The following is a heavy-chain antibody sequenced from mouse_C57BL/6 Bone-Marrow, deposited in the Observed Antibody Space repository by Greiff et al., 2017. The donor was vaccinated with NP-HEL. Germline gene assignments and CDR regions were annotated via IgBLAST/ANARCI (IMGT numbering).Heavy chain of an antibody. V-gene: IGHV1-59*01. Sequence: VQLQHPGAELVRPGTSVKLSCKASGYTFTSYWMHWVKQRPGQGLEWIGVIDPSDSYTNYNQKFKGKATLTVDTSSSTAYMQLSSLTSEDSAVYYCARLYYYGSSSLYAMDYWGQGTSVTVSS. J-gene: IGHJ4*01. CDR2: IDPSDSYT. CDR1: GYTFTSYW. D-gene: IGHD1-1*01. CDR3: ARLYYYGSSSLYAMDY.